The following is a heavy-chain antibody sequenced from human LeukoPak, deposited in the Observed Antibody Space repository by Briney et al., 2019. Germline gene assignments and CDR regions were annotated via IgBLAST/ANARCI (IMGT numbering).Heavy chain of an antibody. J-gene: IGHJ4*02. CDR3: TRVAGTTVFVEYFDY. CDR1: GFTFGDYA. D-gene: IGHD1-1*01. V-gene: IGHV3-49*03. Sequence: GGSLRLSCTASGFTFGDYAMSWFRQAPGKGLEWVGFIRSKAYGGTTEYAASVNGRFTISRDDSKSIAYLQMNSLKTEDTAVYYCTRVAGTTVFVEYFDYWGQGTLVTVSS. CDR2: IRSKAYGGTT.